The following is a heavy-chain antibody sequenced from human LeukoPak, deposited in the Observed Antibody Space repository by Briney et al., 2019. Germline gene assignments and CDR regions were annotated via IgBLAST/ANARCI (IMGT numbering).Heavy chain of an antibody. CDR3: ARGGVRGGRKDYYFDY. CDR2: MNPNSGNT. CDR1: GYTFTSYD. J-gene: IGHJ4*02. Sequence: ASVKVSCKASGYTFTSYDINWVRQATGQGLVWMGWMNPNSGNTGYAQKFQGRVTMTRNTSISTAYMELSSLRSEDTAVYYCARGGVRGGRKDYYFDYWGQGTLVTVSS. V-gene: IGHV1-8*01. D-gene: IGHD3-10*01.